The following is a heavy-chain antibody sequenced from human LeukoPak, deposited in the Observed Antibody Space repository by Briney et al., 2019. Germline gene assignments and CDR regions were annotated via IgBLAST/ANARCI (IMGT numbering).Heavy chain of an antibody. J-gene: IGHJ4*02. CDR2: IYHSGST. CDR1: GYSISSGYY. Sequence: PSETLSLTCAVSGYSISSGYYWGWIRQPPGKGLEWIGSIYHSGSTYYNPSLKSRVTISVDTSKNQFSLKLSSVTAADTAVYSCATRTTVTTIWGQGTLVTVSS. D-gene: IGHD4-11*01. CDR3: ATRTTVTTI. V-gene: IGHV4-38-2*01.